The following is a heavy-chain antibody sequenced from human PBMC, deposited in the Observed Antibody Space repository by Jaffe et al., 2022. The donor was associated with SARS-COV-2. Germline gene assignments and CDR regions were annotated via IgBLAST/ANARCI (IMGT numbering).Heavy chain of an antibody. J-gene: IGHJ4*02. D-gene: IGHD3-16*02. V-gene: IGHV3-15*01. CDR1: GFTFSNAW. CDR3: TTMLYDYVWGSYQDY. CDR2: IKSKTDGGTT. Sequence: EVQLVESGGGLVKPGGSLRLSCAASGFTFSNAWMSWVRQAPGKGLEWVGRIKSKTDGGTTDYAAPVKGRFTISRDDSKNTLYLQMNSLKTEDTAVYYCTTMLYDYVWGSYQDYWGQGTLVTVSS.